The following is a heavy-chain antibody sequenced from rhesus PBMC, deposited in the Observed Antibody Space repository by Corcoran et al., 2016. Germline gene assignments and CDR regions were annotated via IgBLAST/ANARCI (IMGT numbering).Heavy chain of an antibody. V-gene: IGHV3-136*01. Sequence: EVQLVESGGGLVQPGGSLRLSCAAFGFTFSNYDLNWVRQAPGMGLEMGSYFHSTDKTIYSPDSVKGRLPISRDDAKKSLSLQMSSLRAEDTAVYYCTRILDSWGQGVLVTVSS. CDR3: TRILDS. CDR2: FHSTDKTI. CDR1: GFTFSNYD. J-gene: IGHJ4*01.